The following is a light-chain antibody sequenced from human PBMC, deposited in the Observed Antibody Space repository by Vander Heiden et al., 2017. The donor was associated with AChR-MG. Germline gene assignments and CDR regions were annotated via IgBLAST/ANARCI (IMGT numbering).Light chain of an antibody. V-gene: IGKV1-39*01. Sequence: DIQMTQSPSSLSASVGDRVTITCRASQSISSYLNWYQQKPVKAPKLLIYAASSLQSGVPSRFNGSGSGTDFTLTISILQPEDFATYYCQQSDSTPQTFGQGTKVEIK. CDR1: QSISSY. CDR2: AAS. CDR3: QQSDSTPQT. J-gene: IGKJ1*01.